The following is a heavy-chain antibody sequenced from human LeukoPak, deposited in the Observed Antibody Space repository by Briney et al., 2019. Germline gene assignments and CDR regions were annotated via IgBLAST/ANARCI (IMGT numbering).Heavy chain of an antibody. CDR2: IYYSGST. V-gene: IGHV4-39*01. CDR1: GGSISSSSYY. Sequence: ETLSLTCTVSGGSISSSSYYWGWIRPPPGKGLEWIGSIYYSGSTYYNPSLKSRVTISVDTSKNQFSLKLSSVTAADTAVYYCARGWGELRENWLDPWGQGTLVTVSS. J-gene: IGHJ5*02. D-gene: IGHD1-26*01. CDR3: ARGWGELRENWLDP.